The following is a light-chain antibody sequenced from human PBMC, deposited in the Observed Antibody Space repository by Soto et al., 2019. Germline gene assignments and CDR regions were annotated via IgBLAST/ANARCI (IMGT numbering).Light chain of an antibody. CDR1: SSDVGGYNY. V-gene: IGLV2-14*01. J-gene: IGLJ1*01. CDR2: EVS. CDR3: SSYTSSSTPYV. Sequence: QSALTQPASVSGSPGQSITISCTGTSSDVGGYNYVSWYQQHPGKAPKLMIYEVSTRPSGVSNRFSGSKPGNTASLTISGREAEDEADYYCSSYTSSSTPYVFGTGTKLTVL.